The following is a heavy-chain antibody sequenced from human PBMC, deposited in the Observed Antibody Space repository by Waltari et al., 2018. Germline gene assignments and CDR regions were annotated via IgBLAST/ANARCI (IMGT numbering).Heavy chain of an antibody. D-gene: IGHD7-27*01. CDR2: IKSKTDGGTT. V-gene: IGHV3-15*07. CDR3: AKDVWGYYFDY. CDR1: GFTFSNAW. Sequence: EVQLVESGGGLVKPGGSLRLSCAASGFTFSNAWMNWVRQAPGKGLEWVGRIKSKTDGGTTDYAAPVKGRFTISRDDSKNTLYLQMNSLRAEDTAVYYCAKDVWGYYFDYWGQGTLVTVSS. J-gene: IGHJ4*02.